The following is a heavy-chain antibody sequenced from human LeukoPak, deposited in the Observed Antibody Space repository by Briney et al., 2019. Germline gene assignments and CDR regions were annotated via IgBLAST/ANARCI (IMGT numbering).Heavy chain of an antibody. J-gene: IGHJ4*02. CDR3: AREVRGGSSWYYFDY. D-gene: IGHD6-13*01. V-gene: IGHV3-30*04. CDR2: ISYDGSNK. Sequence: GGSLRLSCAASGFTFSSYAMHWVRQAPGKGLEWVAVISYDGSNKYYADSVKGRFTISRDNSKNTLYLQMNSLRAEDTAVYYCAREVRGGSSWYYFDYWGQGTLVTVSS. CDR1: GFTFSSYA.